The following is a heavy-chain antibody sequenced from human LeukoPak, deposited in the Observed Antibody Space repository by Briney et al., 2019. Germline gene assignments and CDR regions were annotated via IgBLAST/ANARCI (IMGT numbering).Heavy chain of an antibody. CDR1: VDSVSSNSTA. CDR2: AYYRSKWYN. V-gene: IGHV6-1*01. D-gene: IGHD6-19*01. Sequence: SQTLSLTCAISVDSVSSNSTAWNWIRQSPSRGLEWLGRAYYRSKWYNDYAVSVKSRITIDPDTSKNQFSLQLNSVTPEDTAVYYCARGISSGCYFFDYWGQGTLVTVSS. J-gene: IGHJ4*02. CDR3: ARGISSGCYFFDY.